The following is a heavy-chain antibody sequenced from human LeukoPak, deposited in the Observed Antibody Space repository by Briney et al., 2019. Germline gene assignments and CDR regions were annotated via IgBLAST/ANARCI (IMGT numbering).Heavy chain of an antibody. CDR1: GFTFSTYA. CDR3: AKDPIRGIAAPPNWFDP. CDR2: ISGSGGST. Sequence: PGGSLRLSCAASGFTFSTYAMSWVRQAPGKGLEWVSAISGSGGSTYYADSVKGRFTISRDNSKNTLYLQMNSLRAEDTAVYYCAKDPIRGIAAPPNWFDPWGQGTLVTVSS. J-gene: IGHJ5*02. D-gene: IGHD6-13*01. V-gene: IGHV3-23*01.